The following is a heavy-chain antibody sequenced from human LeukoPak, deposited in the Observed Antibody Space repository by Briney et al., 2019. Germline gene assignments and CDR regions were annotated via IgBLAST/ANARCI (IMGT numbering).Heavy chain of an antibody. D-gene: IGHD5-24*01. Sequence: PSETLSLTCAVYGGSFSGYYWSWIRQPPGKGLEWIGEINHSGSTNYNPSLKSRVTISVDTSKNQFSPKLSSVTAADTAVYYCARFRRDGYNNPWGQGTLVTVSS. V-gene: IGHV4-34*01. CDR3: ARFRRDGYNNP. CDR1: GGSFSGYY. CDR2: INHSGST. J-gene: IGHJ5*02.